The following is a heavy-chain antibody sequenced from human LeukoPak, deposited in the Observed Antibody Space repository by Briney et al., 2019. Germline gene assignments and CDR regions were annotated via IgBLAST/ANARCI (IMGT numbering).Heavy chain of an antibody. D-gene: IGHD3-9*01. CDR1: GYTFTSYA. CDR3: AREGGTVLRYFDWLPPSY. J-gene: IGHJ4*02. CDR2: INAGNGNT. V-gene: IGHV1-3*01. Sequence: GASVKVSCEASGYTFTSYAMHWVRQAPGQRLEWMGWINAGNGNTKYSQKFQGRVTITRDTSASTAYMELSSLRPEDTAVYYCAREGGTVLRYFDWLPPSYWGQGTLVTVSS.